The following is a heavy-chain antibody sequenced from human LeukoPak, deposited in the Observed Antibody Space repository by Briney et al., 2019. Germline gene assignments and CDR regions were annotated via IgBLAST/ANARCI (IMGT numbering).Heavy chain of an antibody. CDR3: ARRGSGSYLDFDY. V-gene: IGHV5-10-1*01. Sequence: GASLRISCQGSGSSFTNYWISWVRQMPGKGLEWMGRINPIDSYTKYSPSFQGHVTILVDKSINTAYLQWSSLKASDTVIYYCARRGSGSYLDFDYWGQGTVVTVSS. CDR2: INPIDSYT. CDR1: GSSFTNYW. D-gene: IGHD3-10*01. J-gene: IGHJ4*02.